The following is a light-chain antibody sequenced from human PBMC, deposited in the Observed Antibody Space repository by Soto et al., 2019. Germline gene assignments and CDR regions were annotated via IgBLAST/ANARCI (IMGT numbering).Light chain of an antibody. CDR2: GAS. Sequence: EIVLTQSPGTLSLSPGERATLSCKASQSVSSSYLAWYQQKPGQAPRLLIYGASSRATGIPDRFSGSGSGTAFPLTISRLEPEDLAVYYCHQYGSSPLYTFGHGTKLEIK. CDR1: QSVSSSY. V-gene: IGKV3-20*01. CDR3: HQYGSSPLYT. J-gene: IGKJ2*01.